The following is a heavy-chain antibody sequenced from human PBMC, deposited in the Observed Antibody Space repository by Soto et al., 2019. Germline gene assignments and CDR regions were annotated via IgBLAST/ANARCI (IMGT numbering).Heavy chain of an antibody. CDR1: GGSISSGDYY. CDR3: AREGGIVGATTVDY. V-gene: IGHV4-30-4*01. CDR2: IYYSGST. J-gene: IGHJ4*02. Sequence: QVQLQESGPGLVKPSQTLSLTCTVSGGSISSGDYYWSWIRQPPGKGLEWIGYIYYSGSTYYNPSLKSRVTVSVDTSKNQFSLKLGSVTAADTAVYYCAREGGIVGATTVDYWGQGTLVTVSS. D-gene: IGHD1-26*01.